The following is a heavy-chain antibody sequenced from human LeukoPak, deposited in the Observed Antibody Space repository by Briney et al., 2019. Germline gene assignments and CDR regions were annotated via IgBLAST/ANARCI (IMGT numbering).Heavy chain of an antibody. J-gene: IGHJ4*02. CDR2: ISSSSSYI. CDR3: ARVVEPSYDILTGYYYYFDY. Sequence: GGSLRLSCAASGFTFSSYSMNWVRQAPGKGLEWVSSISSSSSYIYYADSLKGRFTISRDNAKNSLYLQMNSLRAEDTAVYYCARVVEPSYDILTGYYYYFDYWGQGTLVTVSS. CDR1: GFTFSSYS. D-gene: IGHD3-9*01. V-gene: IGHV3-21*01.